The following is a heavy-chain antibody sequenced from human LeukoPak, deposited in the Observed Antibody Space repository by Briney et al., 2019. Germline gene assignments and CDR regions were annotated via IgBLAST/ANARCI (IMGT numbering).Heavy chain of an antibody. Sequence: PGGSLRLSCAASGFTFTSYSMNWVRQAPGKGLEWVSYISIGSSTIYYGDSVKGRFTISRDNAKSSLYLQMNSLRDEDTAVYYCARFRSGSSCLDYWGQGTLVTVSS. D-gene: IGHD2-15*01. J-gene: IGHJ4*02. CDR3: ARFRSGSSCLDY. CDR2: ISIGSSTI. CDR1: GFTFTSYS. V-gene: IGHV3-48*02.